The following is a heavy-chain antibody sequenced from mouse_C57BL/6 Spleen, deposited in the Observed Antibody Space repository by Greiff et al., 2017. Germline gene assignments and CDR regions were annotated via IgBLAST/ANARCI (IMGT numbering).Heavy chain of an antibody. CDR2: IRSKSSNSAT. D-gene: IGHD2-5*01. J-gene: IGHJ2*01. CDR1: GFTFNTYA. Sequence: EVQLVESGGGLVQPKGSLKLSCAASGFTFNTYAMHWVRQAPGQGLEWVARIRSKSSNSATYYAVSVKARFTISGNDSQRVLNLQMNNLKTEDTAMYCCMRDAYYSNSFDYGGQGTTLTVSS. V-gene: IGHV10-3*01. CDR3: MRDAYYSNSFDY.